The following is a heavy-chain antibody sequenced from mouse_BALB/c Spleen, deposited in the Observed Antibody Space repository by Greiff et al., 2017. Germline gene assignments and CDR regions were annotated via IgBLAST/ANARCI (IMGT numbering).Heavy chain of an antibody. CDR1: GYSFTGYN. J-gene: IGHJ2*01. D-gene: IGHD1-1*01. CDR2: IDPYYGGT. V-gene: IGHV1-42*01. CDR3: ARSDGSSYDFDY. Sequence: VQLQQSGPELEKPGASVKLSCKASGYSFTGYNMNWVKQSTGKGLEWIGNIDPYYGGTTYNQKFKGKATLTVDKSSSTAYMQLKSLTSEDSAVYYCARSDGSSYDFDYWGQGTTLTVSS.